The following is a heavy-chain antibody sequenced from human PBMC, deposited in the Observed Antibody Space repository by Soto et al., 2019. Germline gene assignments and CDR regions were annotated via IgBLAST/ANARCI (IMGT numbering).Heavy chain of an antibody. D-gene: IGHD5-12*01. V-gene: IGHV3-23*01. CDR3: VRGIYPSSAGGPFDL. CDR1: GFVFSKYA. Sequence: EVQLLESGGGLVQSGGSLTVSCTASGFVFSKYAVTWVRQAPGQGLEWVSAITASGDTTYYADSVKGRFTISRDNSGDNLFLHMSSLRADDTARYFCVRGIYPSSAGGPFDLWGQGTLVTVSS. CDR2: ITASGDTT. J-gene: IGHJ4*02.